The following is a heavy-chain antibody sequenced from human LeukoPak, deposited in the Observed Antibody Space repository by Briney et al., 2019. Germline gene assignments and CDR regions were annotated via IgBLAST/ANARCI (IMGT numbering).Heavy chain of an antibody. CDR2: INHSGST. Sequence: KPSETLSLTCAVYGGSFSGYYWSWIRHPPGKGLEWIGEINHSGSTNYNPPLKSRVTISVDTSKNQFSLKLSSVTAADTAVYYCAREGSTSPYDRFDPWGQGTLVTVSS. CDR3: AREGSTSPYDRFDP. D-gene: IGHD2-2*01. V-gene: IGHV4-34*01. CDR1: GGSFSGYY. J-gene: IGHJ5*02.